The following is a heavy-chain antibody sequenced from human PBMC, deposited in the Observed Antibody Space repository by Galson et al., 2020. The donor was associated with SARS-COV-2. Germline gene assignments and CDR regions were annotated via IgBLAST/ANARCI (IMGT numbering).Heavy chain of an antibody. CDR3: ARILCLGGAEDFDY. Sequence: SGPTLVKPTQTLTLTCTFSGFSLSTSGMCVSWIRQPPGKALEWLARIDWDDDKYYSTSLKTRLTISKDTSKNQVVLTMTNMDPVDTATYYCARILCLGGAEDFDYWGQGTLVTVSS. CDR2: IDWDDDK. CDR1: GFSLSTSGMC. D-gene: IGHD1-26*01. V-gene: IGHV2-70*11. J-gene: IGHJ4*02.